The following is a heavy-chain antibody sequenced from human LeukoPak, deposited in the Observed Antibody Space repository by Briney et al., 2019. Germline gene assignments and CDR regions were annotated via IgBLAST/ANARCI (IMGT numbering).Heavy chain of an antibody. V-gene: IGHV1-18*01. J-gene: IGHJ4*02. CDR3: ARDTNYYGAGSYYNGFDY. CDR1: GYTFTSYG. CDR2: ISAYNSNT. D-gene: IGHD3-10*01. Sequence: GASVKLSCKASGYTFTSYGINWVRLGPGPGLEWMGWISAYNSNTPYAQKLQGSGTITWAMSTTTVYMELRSLRSADPAVYYCARDTNYYGAGSYYNGFDYWGQGTPVTVSS.